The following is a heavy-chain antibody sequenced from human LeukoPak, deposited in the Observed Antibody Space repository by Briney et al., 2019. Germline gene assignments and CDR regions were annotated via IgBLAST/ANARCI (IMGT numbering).Heavy chain of an antibody. CDR2: ISGSGGST. CDR1: GFTFSNYA. CDR3: ARKNGMDV. J-gene: IGHJ6*02. V-gene: IGHV3-23*01. Sequence: PGGSLRLSCAASGFTFSNYAMSWVRQAPGKGLEWVSTISGSGGSTDYADSVKGRFTISRDNAKNSLYLQMNSLRAEDTAVYYCARKNGMDVWGQGTTVTVSS.